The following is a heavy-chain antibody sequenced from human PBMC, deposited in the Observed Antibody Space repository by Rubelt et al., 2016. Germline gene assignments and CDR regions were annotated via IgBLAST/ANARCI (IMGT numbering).Heavy chain of an antibody. CDR2: IYYSGST. J-gene: IGHJ6*02. D-gene: IGHD6-6*01. Sequence: QVQLQESGPGLVKPSETLSLTCTVSGGSISSYYWSWIRQPPGKGLEWIGYIYYSGSTNYNPSLNSRVTISVDTSKNQFSLKLSSVTAADTAVYYCARDPVTYSSSSGYYYYGMDVWGQGTTVTVSS. V-gene: IGHV4-59*01. CDR1: GGSISSYY. CDR3: ARDPVTYSSSSGYYYYGMDV.